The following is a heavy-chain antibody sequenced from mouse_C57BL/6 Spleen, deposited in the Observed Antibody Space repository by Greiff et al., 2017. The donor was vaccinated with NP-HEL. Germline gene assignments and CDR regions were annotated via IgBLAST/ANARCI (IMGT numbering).Heavy chain of an antibody. V-gene: IGHV1-15*01. CDR2: IDPETGGT. Sequence: QVQLQQSGAELVRPGASVTLSCKASGYTFTDYEMHWVKQTPVHGLEWIGAIDPETGGTAYNQKFKGKAILTADKSSSTAYMELRSLTSEDSAVYYCTRSYYYGSSLYWGQGTTLTVSS. CDR1: GYTFTDYE. J-gene: IGHJ2*01. CDR3: TRSYYYGSSLY. D-gene: IGHD1-1*01.